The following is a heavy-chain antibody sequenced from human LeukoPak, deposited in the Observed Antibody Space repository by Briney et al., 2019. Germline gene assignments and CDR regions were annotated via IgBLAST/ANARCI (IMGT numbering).Heavy chain of an antibody. J-gene: IGHJ3*02. Sequence: SQTLSLTCTVSGGSISSGGYYWSWIRQHPGKGLEWIGRIYTSGSTNYNPSLKSRVTMSVDTSKNQFSLKLSSVTAADTAVYYCAREGGDPHDAFDIWGQGTMVTVSS. D-gene: IGHD3-16*01. CDR2: IYTSGST. CDR3: AREGGDPHDAFDI. CDR1: GGSISSGGYY. V-gene: IGHV4-61*02.